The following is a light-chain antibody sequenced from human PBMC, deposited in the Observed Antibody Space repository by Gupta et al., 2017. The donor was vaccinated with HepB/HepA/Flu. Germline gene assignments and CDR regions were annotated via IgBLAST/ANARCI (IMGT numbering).Light chain of an antibody. CDR3: QQYGSSPST. J-gene: IGKJ1*01. Sequence: EIVLTQSPGTLSLSPGEGATLSCRASQSVTSSCLAWYQQKPGQAPRLLIYGASSRATGIPDRISGSGSGTDFTLTISRLEPEDFAVYYCQQYGSSPSTFGQGTKVEIK. CDR1: QSVTSSC. CDR2: GAS. V-gene: IGKV3-20*01.